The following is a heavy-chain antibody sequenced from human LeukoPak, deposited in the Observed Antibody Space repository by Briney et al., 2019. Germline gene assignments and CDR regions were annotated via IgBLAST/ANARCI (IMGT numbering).Heavy chain of an antibody. D-gene: IGHD5-18*01. CDR3: ARRPHRYSYGLYYFDY. J-gene: IGHJ4*02. Sequence: ASVKVSCKASGYTFTSYYMHWVRQAPGQGLEWMGIINPSGGSTSYAQKFQGRVTMTRDTSTSTVYMELSSLRSEDTAVYYCARRPHRYSYGLYYFDYWGQGTLVTVSS. CDR2: INPSGGST. CDR1: GYTFTSYY. V-gene: IGHV1-46*01.